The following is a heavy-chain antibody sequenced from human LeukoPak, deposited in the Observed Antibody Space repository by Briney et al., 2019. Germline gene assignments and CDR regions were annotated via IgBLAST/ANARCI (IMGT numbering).Heavy chain of an antibody. D-gene: IGHD2-15*01. J-gene: IGHJ6*03. CDR2: INDSGST. CDR3: ARGRRIVVVLGATRTHRDYYMDV. V-gene: IGHV4-34*01. Sequence: SETLSLTCAVYGGSFSDYYWSWIRQPPGKGLERIGEINDSGSTNYNSSLKSRVTISLDTSKNQFSLKLSSVTAADTAVYYCARGRRIVVVLGATRTHRDYYMDVWGKGTTVTVSS. CDR1: GGSFSDYY.